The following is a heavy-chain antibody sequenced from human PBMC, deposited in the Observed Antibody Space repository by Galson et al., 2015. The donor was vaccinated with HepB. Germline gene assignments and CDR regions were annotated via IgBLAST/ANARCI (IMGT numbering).Heavy chain of an antibody. CDR1: GYTFTSYG. CDR2: ISAYNGNT. J-gene: IGHJ6*02. CDR3: ARDPPIAVGGYFYYGMDV. V-gene: IGHV1-18*04. Sequence: SVKVSCKASGYTFTSYGISWVRQAPGQGLEWMGWISAYNGNTNYAQKLQGRVTMTTDTSTSTAYMELRSLRSDDTAVYYCARDPPIAVGGYFYYGMDVWGQGTTVTVSS. D-gene: IGHD6-19*01.